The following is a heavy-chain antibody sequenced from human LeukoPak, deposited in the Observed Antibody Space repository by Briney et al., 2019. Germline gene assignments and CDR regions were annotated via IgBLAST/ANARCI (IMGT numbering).Heavy chain of an antibody. CDR2: IYRSGST. CDR3: ARGSKRGGWFDP. V-gene: IGHV4-30-2*01. J-gene: IGHJ5*02. Sequence: PSETLSLTCAVSGGSISSGGYSWSWIRQPPGKGLEWIGYIYRSGSTYYNPSLKSRVTISVDRSKNQFSLKLSSVTAADTAVYYCARGSKRGGWFDPWGQGTLVTVSS. D-gene: IGHD3-10*01. CDR1: GGSISSGGYS.